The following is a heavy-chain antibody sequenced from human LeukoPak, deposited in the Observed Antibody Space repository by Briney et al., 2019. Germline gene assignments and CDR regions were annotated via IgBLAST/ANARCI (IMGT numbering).Heavy chain of an antibody. J-gene: IGHJ3*02. CDR2: IKQDGSEK. CDR1: GFTFSSYW. CDR3: AMATVTYDAFDI. D-gene: IGHD4-17*01. Sequence: GGSLRPSCAASGFTFSSYWMSWVRQAPGKGLEWVANIKQDGSEKYYVDSVKGRFTISRDNAKNSLYLQMNSLRAEDTAVYYCAMATVTYDAFDIWGQGTMVTVSS. V-gene: IGHV3-7*01.